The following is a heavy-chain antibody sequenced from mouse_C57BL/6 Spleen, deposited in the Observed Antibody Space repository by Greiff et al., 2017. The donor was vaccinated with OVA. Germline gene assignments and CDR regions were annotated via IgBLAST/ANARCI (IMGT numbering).Heavy chain of an antibody. J-gene: IGHJ3*01. CDR1: GYTFTEYT. CDR2: FYPGGGGI. D-gene: IGHD2-4*01. CDR3: ARHENYDVFAY. V-gene: IGHV1-62-2*01. Sequence: QVQLKESGAELVKPGASVKLSCKASGYTFTEYTIHWVKQRSGQGLEWIGWFYPGGGGIKYAPKFQGKATMTADKSSSTVYMELSRLTSEDAAVYFCARHENYDVFAYWGQGTLVTVSA.